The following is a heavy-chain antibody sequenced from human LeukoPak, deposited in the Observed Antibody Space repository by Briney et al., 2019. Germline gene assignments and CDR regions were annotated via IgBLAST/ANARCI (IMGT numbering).Heavy chain of an antibody. V-gene: IGHV4-59*02. CDR3: ALDSSGWSDDSFDI. J-gene: IGHJ3*02. D-gene: IGHD6-13*01. CDR1: GGSVSGYF. Sequence: SETLSLTCTVSGGSVSGYFWNWIRRPPGKGLEWIGYIDYSGSSNYNPSLQSRVSISVDTSKNQVSLKLSSVTAADTAVYYCALDSSGWSDDSFDIWGQGTMVTVSS. CDR2: IDYSGSS.